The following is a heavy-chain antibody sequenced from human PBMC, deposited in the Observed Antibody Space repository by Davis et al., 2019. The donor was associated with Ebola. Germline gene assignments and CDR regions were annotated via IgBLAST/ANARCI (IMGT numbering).Heavy chain of an antibody. Sequence: PGGSLRLSCAASGFTFNTYAMAWVRQAPGKGLEWVSGISGSGLSTYYADSVKGRFTISRDNSKNTLYLQMKSLRAEDTAVYYCARATLMYFGAFDNWGQGTLVTVSS. J-gene: IGHJ4*02. V-gene: IGHV3-23*01. CDR2: ISGSGLST. CDR3: ARATLMYFGAFDN. D-gene: IGHD3-10*01. CDR1: GFTFNTYA.